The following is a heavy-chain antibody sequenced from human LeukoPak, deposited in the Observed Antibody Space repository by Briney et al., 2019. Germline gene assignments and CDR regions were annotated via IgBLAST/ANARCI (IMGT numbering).Heavy chain of an antibody. CDR1: GVSVRSYY. Sequence: SETLSLTCTVSGVSVRSYYWSWIRQPPGKGLEWIAYIYYSGNTKYNPSLKSRATIFVDTSKNQFSLDLESVTAADTAVYYCARAKGDYWGQGTLVTVSS. CDR2: IYYSGNT. J-gene: IGHJ4*02. V-gene: IGHV4-59*02. CDR3: ARAKGDY.